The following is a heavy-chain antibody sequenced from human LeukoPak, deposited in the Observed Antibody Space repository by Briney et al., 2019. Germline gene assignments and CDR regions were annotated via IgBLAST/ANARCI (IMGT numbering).Heavy chain of an antibody. Sequence: PSQTLSLTCTVSGGSLSSVSYYWKWLRDPAGKGREWIGRIYASGTTNYNPSLKSRVTMSVDTSNNQFSLKLSSVTAADTAVYYCAREAVAATGRGLDYWGQGTLVTVSS. D-gene: IGHD6-19*01. V-gene: IGHV4-61*02. CDR2: IYASGTT. CDR1: GGSLSSVSYY. CDR3: AREAVAATGRGLDY. J-gene: IGHJ4*02.